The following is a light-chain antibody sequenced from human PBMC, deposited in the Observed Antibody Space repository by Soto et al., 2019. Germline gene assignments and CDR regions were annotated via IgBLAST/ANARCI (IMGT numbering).Light chain of an antibody. J-gene: IGKJ4*01. V-gene: IGKV4-1*01. CDR1: QSVLYSSNNKNY. CDR3: QQYYSTLFT. CDR2: WAS. Sequence: DIVMTQSPDSLAVSLGERATINCKSSQSVLYSSNNKNYLAWYQQKPGQPPKLLIYWASTRESGVPDRFSGSGSGTDFTLTINSLQAEDVAVYYCQQYYSTLFTFGGGTKVEIK.